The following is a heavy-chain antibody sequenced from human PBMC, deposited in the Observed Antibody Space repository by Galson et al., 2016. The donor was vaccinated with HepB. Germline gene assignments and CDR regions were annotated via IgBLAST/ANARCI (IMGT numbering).Heavy chain of an antibody. CDR3: AGAGYCGAAIDS. Sequence: SETLSLTCTVSGGSINNYYWSWIRQAPGKGLEWIGFIHYKGSTNYNPSLKSRVTILLYTSKNQFSLEVNSVTAADTAVYFCAGAGYCGAAIDSWGQGARVAVSS. J-gene: IGHJ4*02. CDR2: IHYKGST. CDR1: GGSINNYY. D-gene: IGHD6-25*01. V-gene: IGHV4-59*01.